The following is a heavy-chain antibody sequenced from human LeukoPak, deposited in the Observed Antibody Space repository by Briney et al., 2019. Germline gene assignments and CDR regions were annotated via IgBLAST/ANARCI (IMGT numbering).Heavy chain of an antibody. D-gene: IGHD3-22*01. Sequence: SETLSLTCTVSGDSISSGNYYWSWIRQPAGKGLEWIGRIYTSGSTNYNPSLKSRVTISVDTSKNQFSLRLNSVTATDTAMYYCARGPYSYDSSGCFDYWGQGAPVTVSP. V-gene: IGHV4-61*02. CDR2: IYTSGST. J-gene: IGHJ4*02. CDR1: GDSISSGNYY. CDR3: ARGPYSYDSSGCFDY.